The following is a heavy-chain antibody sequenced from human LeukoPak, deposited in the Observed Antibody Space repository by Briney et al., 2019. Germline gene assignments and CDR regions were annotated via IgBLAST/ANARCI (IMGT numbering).Heavy chain of an antibody. CDR3: ARQSAYGDFDY. CDR2: IYYSGST. Sequence: KPSETPSLTCTVSGGSISSSSYYWGWIRQPPGKGLEWIGSIYYSGSTYYNPSLKSRVTISVDTSKNQFSLKLSSVTAADTAVYYCARQSAYGDFDYWGQGTLVTVSS. D-gene: IGHD4-17*01. J-gene: IGHJ4*02. V-gene: IGHV4-39*01. CDR1: GGSISSSSYY.